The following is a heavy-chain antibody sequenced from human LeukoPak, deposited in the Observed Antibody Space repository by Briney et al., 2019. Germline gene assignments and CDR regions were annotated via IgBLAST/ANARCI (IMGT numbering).Heavy chain of an antibody. CDR1: GFTVSSNY. V-gene: IGHV3-23*01. Sequence: GSLRLSCAASGFTVSSNYMSWVRQAPGKGLEWVSAISGSGGSTYYADSVKGRFTISRDNSKNTLYLQMNSLRAEDTAVYYCAKGAYNYYDSSGSPGSYWGQGTLVTVSS. CDR2: ISGSGGST. D-gene: IGHD3-22*01. CDR3: AKGAYNYYDSSGSPGSY. J-gene: IGHJ4*02.